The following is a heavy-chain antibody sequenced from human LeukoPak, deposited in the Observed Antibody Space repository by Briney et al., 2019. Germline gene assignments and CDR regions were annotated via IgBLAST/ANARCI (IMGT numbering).Heavy chain of an antibody. J-gene: IGHJ4*02. V-gene: IGHV3-74*01. CDR3: AGTWSFDY. CDR2: ISGYGTTT. CDR1: GFTFSNDW. D-gene: IGHD2-15*01. Sequence: GGSLRLSCAVSGFTFSNDWMHWVRHAPGKGLLWVSRISGYGTTTNYADSVKGRFTISRDNAKNMLYLQMDSLRAEDTAVYYCAGTWSFDYWGQGTPVTVSS.